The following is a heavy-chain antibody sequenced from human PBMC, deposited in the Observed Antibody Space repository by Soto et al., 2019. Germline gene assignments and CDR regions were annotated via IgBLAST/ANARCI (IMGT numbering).Heavy chain of an antibody. CDR1: GYTFTSYY. CDR2: INPSGGST. V-gene: IGHV1-46*01. CDR3: ATVCGGDCYSLYYYGMDV. J-gene: IGHJ6*02. Sequence: SVKVSCKASGYTFTSYYMHWVRQAPGQGLEWMGIINPSGGSTSYAQKFQGRVTMTRDTSTSTVYMELSSLRSEDTAVYYCATVCGGDCYSLYYYGMDVWGQGTTVTVSS. D-gene: IGHD2-21*02.